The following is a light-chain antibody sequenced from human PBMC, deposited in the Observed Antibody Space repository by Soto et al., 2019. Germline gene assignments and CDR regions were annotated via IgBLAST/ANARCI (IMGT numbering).Light chain of an antibody. CDR2: AAS. V-gene: IGKV1-9*01. J-gene: IGKJ4*01. Sequence: IQLTQSPSSLSASVGDRVTITCRASQGISSYLAWYQQKPGKAPKLLIYAASTLQSGVPSRLSGSGSGTDFTLTISSLQPEDFATYYCQQLNSYLALTFGGGTKVEIK. CDR1: QGISSY. CDR3: QQLNSYLALT.